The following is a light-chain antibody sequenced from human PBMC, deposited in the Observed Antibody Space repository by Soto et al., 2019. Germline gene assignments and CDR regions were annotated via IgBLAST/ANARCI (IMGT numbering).Light chain of an antibody. CDR1: QSVSIR. CDR3: QKYSNWPPIT. CDR2: DTS. J-gene: IGKJ5*01. Sequence: ETGMNQPPGTLYAPLGQRATLSCMASQSVSIRFAWYQQKPGQAPRRLIYDTSTRATGIPARFSGSGSGTEFTLTSSSLQSEDFAVYYCQKYSNWPPITCGRGTRLEIK. V-gene: IGKV3-15*01.